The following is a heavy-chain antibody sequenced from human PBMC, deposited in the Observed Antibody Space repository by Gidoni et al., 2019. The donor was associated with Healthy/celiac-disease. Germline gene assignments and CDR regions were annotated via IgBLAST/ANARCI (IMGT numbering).Heavy chain of an antibody. CDR3: AREGRSSGYYPDY. CDR2: ISSSSIYI. J-gene: IGHJ4*02. D-gene: IGHD3-22*01. CDR1: GFTFSSYS. Sequence: EVQLVESGGGLVKPGGSLRLSCAASGFTFSSYSRNWVRQAPGKGLEWVSSISSSSIYIYYADSVKGRYTISRDNAKNSLYLQMNSLRAEDTAVYYCAREGRSSGYYPDYWGQGTLVTVSS. V-gene: IGHV3-21*01.